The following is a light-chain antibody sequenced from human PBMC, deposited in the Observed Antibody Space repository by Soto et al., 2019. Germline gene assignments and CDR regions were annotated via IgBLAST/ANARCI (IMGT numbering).Light chain of an antibody. Sequence: QSVLTQPPSVSGTPGQRVSISCSVNTSNIGSNPVSWYQLLPGTAPKLLIYDNERPSGVPDRFSGSKSGTSASLAISGLQSDDEADYYCAAWDASLNGVVFGGGTKLTVL. J-gene: IGLJ2*01. CDR3: AAWDASLNGVV. CDR1: TSNIGSNP. CDR2: DN. V-gene: IGLV1-44*01.